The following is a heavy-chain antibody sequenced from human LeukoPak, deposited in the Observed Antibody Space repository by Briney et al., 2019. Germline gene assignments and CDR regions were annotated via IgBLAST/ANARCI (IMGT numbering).Heavy chain of an antibody. J-gene: IGHJ4*02. V-gene: IGHV3-23*01. D-gene: IGHD4-23*01. CDR1: GFTFNTYA. CDR3: ASLYGGNSPLDY. Sequence: GGSLRLSCAASGFTFNTYAMNWVRQAPGKGLEWVSVISGTDGSTYYADSVKGRFTISKDNSNNRLYLQMDSLRAEDTAVYYCASLYGGNSPLDYWGQGTLVTVSS. CDR2: ISGTDGST.